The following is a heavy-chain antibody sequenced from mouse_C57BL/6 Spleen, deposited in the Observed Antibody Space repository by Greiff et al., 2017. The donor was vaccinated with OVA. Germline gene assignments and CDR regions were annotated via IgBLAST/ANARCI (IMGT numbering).Heavy chain of an antibody. CDR3: ARAPYYPMGYFDV. D-gene: IGHD1-1*01. J-gene: IGHJ1*03. CDR1: GFTFSDYY. CDR2: INYDGSST. Sequence: EVKLVESEGGLVQPGSSMKLSCTASGFTFSDYYMAWVRQVPEKGLEWVANINYDGSSTYYLDSLKSRFIISRDNAKNILYLQMSSLKSEDTATYYCARAPYYPMGYFDVWGTGTTVTVSS. V-gene: IGHV5-16*01.